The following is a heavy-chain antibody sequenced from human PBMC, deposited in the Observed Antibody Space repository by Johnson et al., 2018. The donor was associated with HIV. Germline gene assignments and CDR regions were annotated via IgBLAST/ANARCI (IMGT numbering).Heavy chain of an antibody. Sequence: VESGGGVVRPGGSLRLSCAASGFTFDDYGMSWVRQAPGKGLEWVSGISWNSGSIGYADSVKGRFTISRDNAKNSLYLQMNSLRAEDTALYYCAKGCGSAMVPFAFDIWGQGTMVTVSS. V-gene: IGHV3-20*04. J-gene: IGHJ3*02. CDR3: AKGCGSAMVPFAFDI. CDR2: ISWNSGSI. D-gene: IGHD5-18*01. CDR1: GFTFDDYG.